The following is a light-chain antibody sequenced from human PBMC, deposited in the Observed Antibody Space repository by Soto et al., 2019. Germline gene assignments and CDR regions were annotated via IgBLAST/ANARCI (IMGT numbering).Light chain of an antibody. V-gene: IGLV7-46*01. CDR3: LLSYSDTRSGV. CDR1: TGAVTSSHY. Sequence: QAVVTQEPSLTVSPGGTVTLTCGCSTGAVTSSHYPYWFQQKPGQAPRTLIYETSNKYSWTPARFSGSLLGDKAALTLSGAQPEDEAEYYCLLSYSDTRSGVFGGGTQLT. CDR2: ETS. J-gene: IGLJ2*01.